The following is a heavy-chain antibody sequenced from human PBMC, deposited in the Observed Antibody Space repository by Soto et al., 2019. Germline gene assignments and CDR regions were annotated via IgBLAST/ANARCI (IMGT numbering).Heavy chain of an antibody. J-gene: IGHJ3*02. CDR3: AKGGYYSLFDI. CDR1: VFPFWPYH. CDR2: ISGSGGRT. D-gene: IGHD3-16*01. V-gene: IGHV3-23*01. Sequence: WGSLRISSVSSVFPFWPYHMSWVRQTPGKGLEWVSGISGSGGRTYYADSVKGRFTISRDNSNNTLSLQMHILRVEDTAVYFCAKGGYYSLFDIWGQGTMVTV.